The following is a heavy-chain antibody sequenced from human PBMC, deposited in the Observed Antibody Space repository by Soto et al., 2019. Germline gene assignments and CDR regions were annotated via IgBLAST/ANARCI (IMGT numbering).Heavy chain of an antibody. D-gene: IGHD4-17*01. J-gene: IGHJ2*01. CDR1: GFTFSDSA. CDR3: ARPHDPGDSAWYFAL. CDR2: IRTKVNDYAT. V-gene: IGHV3-73*01. Sequence: PGGSLRLSCAASGFTFSDSALHWVRQGSGKGLEWVGRIRTKVNDYATIYTASVKGRFTISRDDSANRAFLQMDSLKTEDTAIYYCARPHDPGDSAWYFALWGRGTLLTVSS.